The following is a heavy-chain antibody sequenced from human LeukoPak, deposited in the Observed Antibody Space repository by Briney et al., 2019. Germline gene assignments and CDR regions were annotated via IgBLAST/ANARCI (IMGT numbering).Heavy chain of an antibody. CDR3: VRDEIAATGSMGY. CDR1: GLTFSSYA. CDR2: ISYDGSNK. D-gene: IGHD6-13*01. V-gene: IGHV3-30-3*01. Sequence: GGSLRLSCAASGLTFSSYAMHWVRQAPGKGLEWVAVISYDGSNKYYADSVKGRFTISRDSAKKSVYLQMDSLRAQDTAIYYCVRDEIAATGSMGYWGQGTLVTVSS. J-gene: IGHJ4*02.